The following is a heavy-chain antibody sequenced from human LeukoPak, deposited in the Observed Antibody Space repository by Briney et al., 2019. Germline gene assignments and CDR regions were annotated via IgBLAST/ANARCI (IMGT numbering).Heavy chain of an antibody. CDR3: ARGLSTSRVARRRGYYYYYMDV. V-gene: IGHV4-34*01. D-gene: IGHD2/OR15-2a*01. CDR1: GGSFSGYY. Sequence: PSETLSLTCAVYGGSFSGYYWSWIRQPPGKGLEWIGEINHSGSTNYSPSLKSRVTISVDTSKNQFSLKLSSVTAADTAVYYCARGLSTSRVARRRGYYYYYMDVWGKGTTVTVSS. J-gene: IGHJ6*03. CDR2: INHSGST.